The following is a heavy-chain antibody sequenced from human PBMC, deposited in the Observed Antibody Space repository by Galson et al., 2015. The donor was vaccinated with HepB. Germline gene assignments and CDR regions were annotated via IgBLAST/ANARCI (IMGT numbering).Heavy chain of an antibody. V-gene: IGHV1-18*04. J-gene: IGHJ6*02. CDR1: GYTFTSYG. CDR3: ARDRPPPIGSGYYWGGGYYYYYGMDV. CDR2: ISAYNGNT. Sequence: SVKVSCKASGYTFTSYGISWVRQAPGQGLEWMGWISAYNGNTNYAQKLQGRVTMTTDTSTSTAYMELRSLRSDDTAVYYCARDRPPPIGSGYYWGGGYYYYYGMDVWGQGTTVTVSS. D-gene: IGHD3-22*01.